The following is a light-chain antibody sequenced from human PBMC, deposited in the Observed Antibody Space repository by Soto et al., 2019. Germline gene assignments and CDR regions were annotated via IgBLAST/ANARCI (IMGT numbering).Light chain of an antibody. CDR1: SSNIGSNN. CDR2: WHD. Sequence: QSVLTQPPSASGTPGQRVTISCSGSSSNIGSNNVNWYQHLPGTAPKLLIYWHDQRPSGVPDRFSGSKSGTSASLAISGLQSGDEADYYCAAWDGSLNGGVFGGGTKLTVL. J-gene: IGLJ3*02. CDR3: AAWDGSLNGGV. V-gene: IGLV1-44*01.